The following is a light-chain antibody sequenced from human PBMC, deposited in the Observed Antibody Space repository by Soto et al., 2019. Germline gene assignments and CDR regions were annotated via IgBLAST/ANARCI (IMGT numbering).Light chain of an antibody. J-gene: IGLJ2*01. V-gene: IGLV2-14*01. CDR2: DVS. CDR1: SSDVGGYSY. CDR3: SSHTSSSTLV. Sequence: QSALTQPASVSGSPGQSIAISCTGSSSDVGGYSYVSWYQQHPGKAPKLMIYDVSNRPSGVSDRFSGSRSGNTASLTISGLQAEDEADYYFSSHTSSSTLVFGGGTKLTVL.